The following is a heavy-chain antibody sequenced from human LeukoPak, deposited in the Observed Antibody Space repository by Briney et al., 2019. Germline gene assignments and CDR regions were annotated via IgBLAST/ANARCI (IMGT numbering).Heavy chain of an antibody. CDR3: ARHVRRDDCGGNWNFDY. D-gene: IGHD4-23*01. Sequence: PSETLSLTCTVSGGSISSSSYYWGWIRQPPGKGLEWIGSIYYSGSTYYNPSLKSRVTISVDTSKNQFSLKLSSVTAADTAVYYCARHVRRDDCGGNWNFDYWGRGTLVTVSS. V-gene: IGHV4-39*01. CDR2: IYYSGST. J-gene: IGHJ4*02. CDR1: GGSISSSSYY.